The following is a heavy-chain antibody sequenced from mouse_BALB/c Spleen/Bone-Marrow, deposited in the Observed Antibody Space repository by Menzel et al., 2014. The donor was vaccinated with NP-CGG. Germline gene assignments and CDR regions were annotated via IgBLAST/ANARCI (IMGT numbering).Heavy chain of an antibody. J-gene: IGHJ4*01. CDR1: GYTFTSYI. CDR2: INPYNDGT. Sequence: EVQLVESGPELVKPGASVKMSCKASGYTFTSYIMHWVKQKPGQGLEWIGYINPYNDGTKYNEKFEGKATLTSDKSSSTAYMELSSLTSEDSAVYYCARRWLPYAMDYWGQGTSVTVSS. D-gene: IGHD2-3*01. V-gene: IGHV1-14*01. CDR3: ARRWLPYAMDY.